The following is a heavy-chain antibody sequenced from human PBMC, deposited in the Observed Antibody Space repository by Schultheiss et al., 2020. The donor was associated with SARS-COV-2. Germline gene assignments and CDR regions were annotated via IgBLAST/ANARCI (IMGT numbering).Heavy chain of an antibody. V-gene: IGHV3-53*05. Sequence: GGSLRLSCAASGFTVSVSSNYMTRVRQAPGKGPAWVSVLYGGSNTYDADSVKGRFTMSRDNSKNTLYLQMGSLRAEDMAVYYCARDMAVAGTTDYYYGMDVWGQGTTVTVSS. D-gene: IGHD6-19*01. J-gene: IGHJ6*02. CDR2: LYGGSNT. CDR1: GFTVSVSSNY. CDR3: ARDMAVAGTTDYYYGMDV.